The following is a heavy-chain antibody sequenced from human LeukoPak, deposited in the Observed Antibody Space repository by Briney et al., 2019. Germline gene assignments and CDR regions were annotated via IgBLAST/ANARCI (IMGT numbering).Heavy chain of an antibody. V-gene: IGHV3-64*01. Sequence: PGGSLRLSCAASGFTFSSYAMHWVRQAPGKGLEYVSAISSNGGSTHYANSVKGRFTISRDTPKNTLYLQMGSLRDEDLAVYYCARARVAAKSGYMDVWGTGTTVTISS. CDR2: ISSNGGST. D-gene: IGHD2-15*01. CDR3: ARARVAAKSGYMDV. CDR1: GFTFSSYA. J-gene: IGHJ6*03.